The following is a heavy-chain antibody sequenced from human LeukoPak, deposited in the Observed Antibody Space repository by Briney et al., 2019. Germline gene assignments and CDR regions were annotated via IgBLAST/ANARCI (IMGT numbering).Heavy chain of an antibody. J-gene: IGHJ4*02. CDR2: IYSSGST. Sequence: PSETLSLTCTVSGGSISNYYWSWIRQPPEKGLEWIGYIYSSGSTNYNPSLKSRVTISVDTSKNQFSLRLSSVTAADSAVYYCARDPLTFYFDYWGRGTQVTVSS. CDR1: GGSISNYY. V-gene: IGHV4-59*01. CDR3: ARDPLTFYFDY. D-gene: IGHD1-14*01.